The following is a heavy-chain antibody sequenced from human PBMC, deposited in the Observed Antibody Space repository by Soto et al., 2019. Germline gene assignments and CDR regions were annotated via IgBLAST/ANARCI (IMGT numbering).Heavy chain of an antibody. CDR2: IYRDDDK. CDR3: AHTVARGAYWETFDY. J-gene: IGHJ4*02. CDR1: GFSLTTNGVG. Sequence: QITLKESGPPLVKPTQTLTLTCTVSGFSLTTNGVGVGWFRQPPGKALEWLALIYRDDDKRYRPSLQSRVTVTSDNTKNQVVLTMTNMDPVDTATYYCAHTVARGAYWETFDYWGQGALVTVSS. D-gene: IGHD1-26*01. V-gene: IGHV2-5*02.